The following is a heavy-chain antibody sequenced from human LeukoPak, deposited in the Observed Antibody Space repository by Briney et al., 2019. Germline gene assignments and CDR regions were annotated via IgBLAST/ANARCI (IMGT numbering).Heavy chain of an antibody. CDR3: AKSLIAATGDGY. J-gene: IGHJ4*02. CDR1: GLTFTNYA. Sequence: GGSLRLSRAASGLTFTNYAMTWARQAPGKGLEWVSSISGNGGGTFYADPVKGRFTISRDNSKNTLYLQMNSLRAEDTAVYYCAKSLIAATGDGYWGQGTLVTVSS. D-gene: IGHD2-15*01. V-gene: IGHV3-23*01. CDR2: ISGNGGGT.